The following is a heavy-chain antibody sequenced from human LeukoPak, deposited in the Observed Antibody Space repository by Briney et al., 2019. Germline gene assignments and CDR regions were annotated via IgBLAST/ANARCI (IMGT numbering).Heavy chain of an antibody. D-gene: IGHD3-22*01. CDR3: ATTAQYDKRDSSRHFDY. Sequence: PGGSLRLSCAASGFTFSEYNINWVRQVPGKGLDWLSYITGSSAALYYSDSVMGRFTISRDNARNSPFLQMNSLRAADTALYYCATTAQYDKRDSSRHFDYWGEGALVTVPS. J-gene: IGHJ4*02. CDR1: GFTFSEYN. V-gene: IGHV3-48*01. CDR2: ITGSSAAL.